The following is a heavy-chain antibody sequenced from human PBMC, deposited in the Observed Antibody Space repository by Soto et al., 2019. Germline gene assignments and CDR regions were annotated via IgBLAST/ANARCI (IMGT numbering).Heavy chain of an antibody. Sequence: SVKVSCKASGFTFTSSAVQWVRQARGQRLEWIGWIVVGSGNTNYAQKFQERVTITRDMSTSTAYMELSSLRSEDTAVYYCAAASWFGGPLADYWGQGTLVTV. V-gene: IGHV1-58*01. CDR3: AAASWFGGPLADY. J-gene: IGHJ4*02. CDR2: IVVGSGNT. CDR1: GFTFTSSA. D-gene: IGHD3-10*01.